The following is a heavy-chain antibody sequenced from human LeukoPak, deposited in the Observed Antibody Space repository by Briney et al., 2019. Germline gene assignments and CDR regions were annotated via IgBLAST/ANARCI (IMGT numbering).Heavy chain of an antibody. V-gene: IGHV4-31*03. J-gene: IGHJ4*02. CDR3: ARGPTVTTNFDY. CDR2: IYYSGST. D-gene: IGHD4-17*01. CDR1: GGSISSGGYY. Sequence: SETLSLTCTVSGGSISSGGYYWSWIRQHPGKGLEWIGYIYYSGSTYYNPSLKSRVTISVDTSKNQFSLKLSSVTAADTAVYYCARGPTVTTNFDYWGQGTLVTVSS.